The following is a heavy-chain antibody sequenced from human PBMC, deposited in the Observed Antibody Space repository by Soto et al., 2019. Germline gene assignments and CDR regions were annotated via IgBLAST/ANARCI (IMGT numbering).Heavy chain of an antibody. CDR1: GYTFTSYY. V-gene: IGHV1-46*01. CDR2: INPSGGST. J-gene: IGHJ6*02. CDR3: ARGSADVDADYYYYGMDV. Sequence: QVQLVQSGAEVKKPGASVKVSCKASGYTFTSYYMHWVRQAPGQGFEWMGIINPSGGSTSYAQRFQGRVTMTRDTSTSTVYMELSSLRSEDTAVYYCARGSADVDADYYYYGMDVWGQGTTVTVSS. D-gene: IGHD5-12*01.